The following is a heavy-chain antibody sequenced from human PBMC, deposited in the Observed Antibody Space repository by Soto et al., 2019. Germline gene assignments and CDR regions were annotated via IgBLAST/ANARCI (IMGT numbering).Heavy chain of an antibody. D-gene: IGHD2-2*01. V-gene: IGHV3-15*01. CDR1: GFTFSNAW. Sequence: RRLSCAASGFTFSNAWMSWVRQAPGKGLEWVGRIKSKTDGGTTDYAAPVKGRFTISRDDSKNTLYLQMNSLKTEDTAVYYCTTGRVDCSSTSCPTSPDYYYYYYGMDVWGQGATVTVSS. CDR3: TTGRVDCSSTSCPTSPDYYYYYYGMDV. CDR2: IKSKTDGGTT. J-gene: IGHJ6*02.